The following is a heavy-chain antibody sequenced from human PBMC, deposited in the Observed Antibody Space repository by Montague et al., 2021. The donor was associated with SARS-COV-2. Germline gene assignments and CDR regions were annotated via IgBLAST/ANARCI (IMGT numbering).Heavy chain of an antibody. V-gene: IGHV4-61*02. CDR1: GGSISSGSYY. D-gene: IGHD2-21*01. J-gene: IGHJ4*01. CDR3: ARVVCFDLDD. Sequence: TLSLTCTVSGGSISSGSYYWSWVRQPAGKGLEWIGRIYTSGSTNYNPSLKSRVTISVDTSKNQFSLKLSSVTAADTAVYYCARVVCFDLDDWGQGTLVTVSS. CDR2: IYTSGST.